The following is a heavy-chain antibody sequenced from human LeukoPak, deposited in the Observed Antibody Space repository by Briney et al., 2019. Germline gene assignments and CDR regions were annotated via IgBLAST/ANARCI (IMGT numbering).Heavy chain of an antibody. J-gene: IGHJ5*02. CDR1: GFTLSSYG. V-gene: IGHV3-30*03. Sequence: GGSLRPSCAASGFTLSSYGMHWVRQAPGKGLEWVSIISLDGSTEFYADSVKGRFTISRDTASNTMHLEMNNLRIEDTAVYYCMRDYMGWFDPWGQGSLVTVSS. D-gene: IGHD3-10*01. CDR2: ISLDGSTE. CDR3: MRDYMGWFDP.